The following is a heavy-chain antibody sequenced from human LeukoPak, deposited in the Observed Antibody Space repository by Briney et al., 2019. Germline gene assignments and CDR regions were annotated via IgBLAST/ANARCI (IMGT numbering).Heavy chain of an antibody. CDR3: ARGVSGTGPDI. D-gene: IGHD5/OR15-5a*01. V-gene: IGHV3-74*01. CDR1: GFTFSSYW. J-gene: IGHJ3*02. CDR2: IKTDGTST. Sequence: PGGSLRLSCAVSGFTFSSYWMHWVRQAPGKGLVWVSRIKTDGTSTDYADSVKGRFTIPRDNAKNTMYLQMNSLIAEDTAVYYCARGVSGTGPDIWGLGTMVTVSS.